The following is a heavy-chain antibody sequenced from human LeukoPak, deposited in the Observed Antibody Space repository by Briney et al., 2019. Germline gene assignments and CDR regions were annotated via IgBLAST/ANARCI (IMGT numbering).Heavy chain of an antibody. J-gene: IGHJ6*02. V-gene: IGHV4-4*02. CDR3: ARANYYDSRGNYGMDV. D-gene: IGHD3-22*01. Sequence: GTLSLTCAVSGGSISSSNWWSWVRQPPGKGLEWIGEIYHSGSTNYNPSLKSRVTISVDKSKNQFSLKLSSVTAADTAVYYCARANYYDSRGNYGMDVWGQGTTVTVSS. CDR2: IYHSGST. CDR1: GGSISSSNW.